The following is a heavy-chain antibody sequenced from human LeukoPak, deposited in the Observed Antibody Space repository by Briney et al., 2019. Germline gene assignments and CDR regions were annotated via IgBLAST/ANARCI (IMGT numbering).Heavy chain of an antibody. D-gene: IGHD1-7*01. CDR3: ARDGNWNYGGYYYYGMDV. CDR2: IIPIFGTA. V-gene: IGHV1-69*01. Sequence: GSSVKVPCKASGGTFSSYAISWVRQAPGQGLEWMGGIIPIFGTANYAQKFQGRVTITADESTSTAYMELSSLRSEDTAVYYCARDGNWNYGGYYYYGMDVWGQGTTVTVSS. J-gene: IGHJ6*02. CDR1: GGTFSSYA.